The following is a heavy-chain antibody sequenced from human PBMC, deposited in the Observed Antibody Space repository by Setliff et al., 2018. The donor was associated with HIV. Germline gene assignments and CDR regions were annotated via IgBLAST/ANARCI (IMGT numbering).Heavy chain of an antibody. J-gene: IGHJ3*02. Sequence: ASVKVSCKASGYSFTTHDINWVRQSPGQGLEWMGWMNPDSGNTFYAQKFKGRVTMTRDTSTNTAYMELSSLTCDDTAVYFCARGSMSMVMFILVSAFDIWGQGTLVTVSS. CDR2: MNPDSGNT. CDR3: ARGSMSMVMFILVSAFDI. CDR1: GYSFTTHD. D-gene: IGHD2-21*01. V-gene: IGHV1-8*02.